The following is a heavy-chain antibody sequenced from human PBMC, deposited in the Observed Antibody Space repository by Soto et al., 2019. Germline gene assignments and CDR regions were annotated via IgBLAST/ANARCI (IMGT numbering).Heavy chain of an antibody. CDR2: INSEGSST. V-gene: IGHV3-74*01. CDR1: GFTFSSYW. J-gene: IGHJ4*02. Sequence: GGSLRLSCTASGFTFSSYWMHWVRQASGKGLVYVSRINSEGSSTNHADSVKGRFTISRDNAKNTLYLQMNSLRAEDTTVYYCARGPTRLDYWGQGALVTVSS. CDR3: ARGPTRLDY.